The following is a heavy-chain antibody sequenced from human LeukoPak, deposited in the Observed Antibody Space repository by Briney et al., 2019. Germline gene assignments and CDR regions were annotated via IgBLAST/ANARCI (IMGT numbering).Heavy chain of an antibody. Sequence: PSETLSLTCAVYGGSFSGYYWSWIRQPPGKGLEWIGEINHSGSTNYNPSLKSRVTISVDTSKNQFPRKLSSVPAAATAVYYCARAAGVLFDPWGQGTLVTVSS. J-gene: IGHJ5*02. CDR3: ARAAGVLFDP. CDR2: INHSGST. V-gene: IGHV4-34*01. CDR1: GGSFSGYY. D-gene: IGHD3-10*01.